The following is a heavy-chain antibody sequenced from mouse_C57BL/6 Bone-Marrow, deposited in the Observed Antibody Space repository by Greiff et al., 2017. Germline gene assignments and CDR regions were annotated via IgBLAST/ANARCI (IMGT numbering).Heavy chain of an antibody. Sequence: QVQLKQSGAELVRPGASVKLSCKASGYTFTDYYINWVKQRPGQGLEWIARIYPGSGNTYYNEKFKGKATLTAEKSSSTAYMQLSSLTSEDSAVYFCARKGPYGSSSHGYFDVWGTGTTVTVSS. CDR1: GYTFTDYY. CDR2: IYPGSGNT. D-gene: IGHD1-1*01. CDR3: ARKGPYGSSSHGYFDV. J-gene: IGHJ1*03. V-gene: IGHV1-76*01.